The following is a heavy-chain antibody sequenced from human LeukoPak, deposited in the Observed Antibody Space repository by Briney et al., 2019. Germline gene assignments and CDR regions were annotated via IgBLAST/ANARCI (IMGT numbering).Heavy chain of an antibody. CDR1: GFTFSSYW. CDR3: TRTTGQRCFDC. J-gene: IGHJ4*02. D-gene: IGHD4-11*01. V-gene: IGHV3-74*01. Sequence: GGSLRLSCAASGFTFSSYWMHWVRQAPGKRPVWISHISSGDGTNIGYADSVKGRFTISRDNAKNTLYLQMNSLGVEDTAVYYCTRTTGQRCFDCWGQGTQVTVSS. CDR2: ISSGDGTNI.